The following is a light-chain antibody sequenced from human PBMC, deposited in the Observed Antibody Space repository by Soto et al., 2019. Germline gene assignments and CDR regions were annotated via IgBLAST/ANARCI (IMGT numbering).Light chain of an antibody. CDR3: QSYDSSLSVV. J-gene: IGLJ2*01. CDR2: GNS. Sequence: QAVVTQPPSVSGAPGQWVTIACTGSSSNIGAGYDVHWYQQIPGTAPKLLIHGNSNRPSGVPDRFSGSKSGTSASLAITGLQAEDEADYYCQSYDSSLSVVFGGGTELTVL. V-gene: IGLV1-40*01. CDR1: SSNIGAGYD.